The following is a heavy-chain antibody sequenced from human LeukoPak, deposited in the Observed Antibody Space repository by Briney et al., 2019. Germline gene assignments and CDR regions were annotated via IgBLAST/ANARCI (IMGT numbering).Heavy chain of an antibody. CDR2: INPNSGGT. V-gene: IGHV1-2*02. CDR3: ARDWSAYGSGSSDYFDY. D-gene: IGHD3-10*01. CDR1: GYTFTGYY. Sequence: ASVKVSCKASGYTFTGYYMHWVRQAPGQGLEWMGWINPNSGGTNYAQKFQGRVTMTRDTSISTAYMELSRLRSDDTAVYYCARDWSAYGSGSSDYFDYWGQGTLVTVPS. J-gene: IGHJ4*02.